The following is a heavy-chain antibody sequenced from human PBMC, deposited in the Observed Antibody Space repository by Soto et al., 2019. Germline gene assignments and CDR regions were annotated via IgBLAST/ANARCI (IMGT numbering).Heavy chain of an antibody. CDR2: IYYSGST. V-gene: IGHV4-31*03. J-gene: IGHJ2*01. CDR1: GGSISSGGYY. CDR3: ARDPRSGWYRYFDL. D-gene: IGHD6-19*01. Sequence: NPSETLSLTCTVSGGSISSGGYYWSLIRQHPGKGLEWIGYIYYSGSTYYNPSLKSRVTISVDTSKNQFSLKLSSVTAADTAVYYCARDPRSGWYRYFDLWGRGTMVTVYS.